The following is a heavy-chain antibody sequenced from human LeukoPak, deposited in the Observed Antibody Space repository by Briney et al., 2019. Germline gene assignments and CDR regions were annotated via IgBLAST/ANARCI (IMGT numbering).Heavy chain of an antibody. CDR1: GFPFNNHG. CDR3: AKPARTDYTDY. D-gene: IGHD1-14*01. V-gene: IGHV3-23*01. Sequence: GGSLRLSCAASGFPFNNHGMSWVRQAPGKGLEWVSGIIGGAGSTYYAGSVKGRFTISRDNSKNTLYPQMNSLRAEDTAVYYCAKPARTDYTDYWGQGTLVTVSS. J-gene: IGHJ4*02. CDR2: IIGGAGST.